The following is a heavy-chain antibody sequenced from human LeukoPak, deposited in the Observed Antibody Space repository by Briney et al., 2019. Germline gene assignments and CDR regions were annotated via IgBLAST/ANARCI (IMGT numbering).Heavy chain of an antibody. CDR1: GGSISSSSYY. J-gene: IGHJ4*02. V-gene: IGHV4-39*01. Sequence: PSETQSLTCTVSGGSISSSSYYWGWIRQPPGKGLEWIGSIYYSGSTYYNPSLKSRVTISVDTSKNQFSLKLSSVTAADTAVYYCARRRGYYYDSSGYSLYFDYWGQGTLVTVSS. CDR3: ARRRGYYYDSSGYSLYFDY. D-gene: IGHD3-22*01. CDR2: IYYSGST.